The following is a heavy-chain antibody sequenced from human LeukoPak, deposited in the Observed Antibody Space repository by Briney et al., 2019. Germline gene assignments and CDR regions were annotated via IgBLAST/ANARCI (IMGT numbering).Heavy chain of an antibody. CDR2: VKSKTDGGAT. J-gene: IGHJ4*02. CDR3: LTDPPHTAPLAY. V-gene: IGHV3-15*01. Sequence: PGGSLRLSCAASGFTFSSAWMTWVRQAPGKGLEWLGRVKSKTDGGATDYAAPVIGRFTISRDDSKNTLYLQMNSLKTEDTAVYYCLTDPPHTAPLAYWGQGTLVTVSS. D-gene: IGHD5-18*01. CDR1: GFTFSSAW.